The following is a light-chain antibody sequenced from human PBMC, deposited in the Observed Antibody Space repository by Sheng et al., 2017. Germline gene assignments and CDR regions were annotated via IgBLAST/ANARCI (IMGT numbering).Light chain of an antibody. CDR3: QAWDSSISYV. CDR2: ADT. V-gene: IGLV3-1*01. J-gene: IGLJ1*01. Sequence: SYDLTQPPSVSVSPGQTASITCSGDKLGEKNVCWYQQKPGQSPVVVIYADTQRPSGIPERFSGSNSGNTATLTISGTQALDEADYYCQAWDSSISYVFGSGTKVNRP. CDR1: KLGEKN.